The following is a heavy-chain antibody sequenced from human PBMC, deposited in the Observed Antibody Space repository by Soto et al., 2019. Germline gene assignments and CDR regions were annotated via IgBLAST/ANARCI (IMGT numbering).Heavy chain of an antibody. CDR2: IHHSGST. Sequence: QVQLQESGPGLVKPSGTLSLTCAVSGGSVTISNWWSWVRQTPGKGLEWIGQIHHSGSTNYNPSLTSRVTIPVDKSKNQFSLEMKSVTAADTAVYYGAREGYYSYMTSGAKGPRSPSP. CDR3: AREGYYSYMTS. CDR1: GGSVTISNW. V-gene: IGHV4-4*02. J-gene: IGHJ6*03.